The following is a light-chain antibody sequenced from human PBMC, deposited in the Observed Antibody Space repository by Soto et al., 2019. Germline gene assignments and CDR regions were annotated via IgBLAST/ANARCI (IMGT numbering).Light chain of an antibody. J-gene: IGKJ5*01. CDR1: QSISSY. CDR2: DAS. CDR3: QQRSNWPPIT. Sequence: ETVLTQSPATLSLSPGERATRSCRASQSISSYLAWYQQKPGQAPRLLIYDASNRATGIPARFSGSGSGTDFTLTISSLEPEDFAVYSCQQRSNWPPITFGQGTRLEIK. V-gene: IGKV3-11*01.